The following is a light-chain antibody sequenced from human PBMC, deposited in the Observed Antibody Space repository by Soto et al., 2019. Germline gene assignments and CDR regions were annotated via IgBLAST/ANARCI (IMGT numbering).Light chain of an antibody. CDR3: EAWDSSLSAGV. Sequence: QSVLTQPPSVSAAPGQKVTVSCSGSRSNIGNNYVSWYQHLPGTAPTLLIYDNDKRPSGIPDRFSASKSGTSATLAITGLQTGDEADYYCEAWDSSLSAGVFGGGTKDTVL. J-gene: IGLJ3*02. V-gene: IGLV1-51*01. CDR1: RSNIGNNY. CDR2: DND.